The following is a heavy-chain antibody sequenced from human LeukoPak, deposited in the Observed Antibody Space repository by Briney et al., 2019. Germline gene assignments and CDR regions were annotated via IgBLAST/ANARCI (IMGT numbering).Heavy chain of an antibody. J-gene: IGHJ4*02. CDR2: IRYDGSNK. Sequence: GGSLRLSCAASGFTFSSYGMHWVRQAPGKGLEWVAFIRYDGSNKYYADSVKGRFTISRDNSKNTLYLQMNSLRAGDTAVYYCAKMGDIVVVPAAILEGGDDYWGQGTLVTVSS. CDR3: AKMGDIVVVPAAILEGGDDY. D-gene: IGHD2-2*02. CDR1: GFTFSSYG. V-gene: IGHV3-30*02.